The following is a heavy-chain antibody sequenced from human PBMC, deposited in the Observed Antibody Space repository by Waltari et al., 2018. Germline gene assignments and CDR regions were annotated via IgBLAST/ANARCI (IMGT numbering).Heavy chain of an antibody. D-gene: IGHD3-22*01. CDR1: GYAFTSYD. Sequence: QVQLVQSGAEVKKPGASVKVSCKASGYAFTSYDINWVRQATGQGLEWMGWMNPNSGNTGYAQKFQGRVTITRNTSISTAYRELSSLRSEDTAGYYCARGRSSGYPFDYWGQGTLVTVSS. V-gene: IGHV1-8*03. CDR3: ARGRSSGYPFDY. J-gene: IGHJ4*02. CDR2: MNPNSGNT.